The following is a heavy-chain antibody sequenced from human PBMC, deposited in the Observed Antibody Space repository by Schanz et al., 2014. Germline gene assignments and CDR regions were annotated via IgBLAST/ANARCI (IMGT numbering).Heavy chain of an antibody. CDR1: GFTFSSYA. Sequence: EVQLVESGGGLVQPGGSLRLSCAVSGFTFSSYAMSWVRQAPGKGLEWVSAISASGGTTNYADSVKGRFTISRDNAKSSLYLQMNSLRVEDTAVYYCAASSGWHPSTDYWGQGTLVTVSS. J-gene: IGHJ4*02. V-gene: IGHV3-23*04. D-gene: IGHD6-19*01. CDR3: AASSGWHPSTDY. CDR2: ISASGGTT.